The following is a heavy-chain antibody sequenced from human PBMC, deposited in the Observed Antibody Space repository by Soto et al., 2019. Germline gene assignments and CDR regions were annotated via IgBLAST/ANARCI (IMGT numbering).Heavy chain of an antibody. J-gene: IGHJ6*02. CDR3: ARLAAGNYYYYGMDV. V-gene: IGHV5-51*01. CDR2: IYPGDSDT. D-gene: IGHD6-13*01. Sequence: PGESLKIYCKGSGYSFTSYWIGWVRQMPGKGLEWMGIIYPGDSDTRYSPSFQGQVTISADKSISTAYLQWSSLKASDTAMYYCARLAAGNYYYYGMDVWGQGTTVTVSS. CDR1: GYSFTSYW.